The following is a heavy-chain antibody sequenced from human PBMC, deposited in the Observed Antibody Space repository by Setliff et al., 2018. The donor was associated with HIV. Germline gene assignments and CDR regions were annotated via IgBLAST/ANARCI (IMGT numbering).Heavy chain of an antibody. V-gene: IGHV1-2*02. CDR1: GYSFTDYY. CDR3: ARGTLGRHFFDY. J-gene: IGHJ4*02. CDR2: ISPKTGAT. D-gene: IGHD7-27*01. Sequence: ASVKVSCKASGYSFTDYYVEWVRHAPGQGLEWMGWISPKTGATKYAEKFQGRVTMTSDTSTSTADMELFRLTSDDTAMYYCARGTLGRHFFDYWGRGTLVT.